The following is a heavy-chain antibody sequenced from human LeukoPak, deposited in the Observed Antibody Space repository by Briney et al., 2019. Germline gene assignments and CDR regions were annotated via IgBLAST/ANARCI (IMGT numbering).Heavy chain of an antibody. V-gene: IGHV3-74*01. J-gene: IGHJ5*02. CDR3: ARLRLRINWFDP. CDR2: IHSDGSST. CDR1: GFTFSTYW. D-gene: IGHD1-14*01. Sequence: GGSLRLSCAASGFTFSTYWMHWVRQAPGKGLVWVSHIHSDGSSTSYADSVKGRFTISRDNAKNSLYLQMNSLRAEDTAVYYCARLRLRINWFDPWGQGTLVTVSS.